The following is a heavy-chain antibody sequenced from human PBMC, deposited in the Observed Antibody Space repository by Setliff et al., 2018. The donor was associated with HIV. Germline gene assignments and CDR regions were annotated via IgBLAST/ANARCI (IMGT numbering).Heavy chain of an antibody. V-gene: IGHV3-30*02. D-gene: IGHD2-8*02. J-gene: IGHJ6*02. Sequence: GESLTISCAASGFIFSNYGMHWVRQAPGKGLEWVAFIWYDGSDKYYADSVKGRFTISRDNSKNTLFLEMNYLRAEDTAVYYCAKVYGTGYFYYYYGMHVWGQGNTVTVSS. CDR3: AKVYGTGYFYYYYGMHV. CDR2: IWYDGSDK. CDR1: GFIFSNYG.